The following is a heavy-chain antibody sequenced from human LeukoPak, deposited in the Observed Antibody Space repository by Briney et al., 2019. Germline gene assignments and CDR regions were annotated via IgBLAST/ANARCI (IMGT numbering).Heavy chain of an antibody. D-gene: IGHD1-26*01. CDR1: GDSLTSGSRY. CDR2: IYTSGST. J-gene: IGHJ3*02. CDR3: ARELSGSSDAFDI. Sequence: PSETLSLTCTVSGDSLTSGSRYWSWIRQPAGKGLEWIGRIYTSGSTNYNPSLKSRVTMSVDKSKNQFSLKLSSVTAADTAVYYCARELSGSSDAFDIWGQGTMVTVSS. V-gene: IGHV4-61*02.